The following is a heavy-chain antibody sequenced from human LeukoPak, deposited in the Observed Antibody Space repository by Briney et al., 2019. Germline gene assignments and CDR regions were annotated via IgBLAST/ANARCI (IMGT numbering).Heavy chain of an antibody. J-gene: IGHJ6*03. V-gene: IGHV4-4*07. Sequence: SETLSLTCTVSGGSISSYYWNWIRQPAGKGLEWIGRIYTSGSTNYNPSLKSRVTISVDTSKNQFSLKLSSVTAADTAVYYCARGRRAPRYYSYYYMDVWGKGTTVTVSS. CDR1: GGSISSYY. D-gene: IGHD5-24*01. CDR3: ARGRRAPRYYSYYYMDV. CDR2: IYTSGST.